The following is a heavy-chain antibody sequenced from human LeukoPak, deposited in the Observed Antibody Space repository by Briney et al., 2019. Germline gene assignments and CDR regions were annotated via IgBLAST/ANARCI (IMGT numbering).Heavy chain of an antibody. CDR1: GGSISSGDYY. J-gene: IGHJ4*02. Sequence: SQTLSLTSTVSGGSISSGDYYWSWIRQPPGTGLEWIGYIYYSGSTYYNPSLKSRVTISVDTSKNQFSLKLSSVTAADTAVYYCARKRGTELDYWGQGTLVTVSS. CDR2: IYYSGST. CDR3: ARKRGTELDY. V-gene: IGHV4-30-4*08. D-gene: IGHD3-16*01.